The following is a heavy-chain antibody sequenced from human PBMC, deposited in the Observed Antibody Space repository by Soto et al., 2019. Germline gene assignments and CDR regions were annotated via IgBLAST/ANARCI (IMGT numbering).Heavy chain of an antibody. J-gene: IGHJ6*02. CDR3: AKGADDFWSGNNYGMDV. D-gene: IGHD3-3*01. V-gene: IGHV3-23*01. Sequence: EVQLLESGGGLVQPGGSLRLSCAASGFTFSSYAMSWVRQAPGKGLEWVSAISGSGGSTNYADSVKGRFTISRDNSKNTLFLQMNSLRAEDTAVYYCAKGADDFWSGNNYGMDVWGQGTTVTVSS. CDR2: ISGSGGST. CDR1: GFTFSSYA.